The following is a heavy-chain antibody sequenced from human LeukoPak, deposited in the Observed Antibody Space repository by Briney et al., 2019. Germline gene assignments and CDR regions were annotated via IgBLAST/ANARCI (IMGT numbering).Heavy chain of an antibody. CDR1: GFTFSSYA. V-gene: IGHV3-23*01. CDR3: AKSFTGIYFGEEWFDP. Sequence: PGGSLRLSCAASGFTFSSYAMSWVRQAPGKGLEWVSAISGSGGSTYYADSVKGRFTISRDNSKNTLYLQMNSLRAEDTAVYYCAKSFTGIYFGEEWFDPWSQGTLVTVSS. CDR2: ISGSGGST. J-gene: IGHJ5*02. D-gene: IGHD3-3*01.